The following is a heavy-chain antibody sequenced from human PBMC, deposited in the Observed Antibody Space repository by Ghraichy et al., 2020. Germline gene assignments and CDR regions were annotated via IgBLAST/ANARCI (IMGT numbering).Heavy chain of an antibody. J-gene: IGHJ6*02. CDR2: ISSSSSTI. CDR3: AREWDSNYGVGYYYYGMDV. V-gene: IGHV3-48*02. Sequence: GGSLRLSCAASGFTFSSYSMNWVRQAPGKGLEWVSYISSSSSTIYYADSVKGRFTISRDNAKNSLYLQMNSLRDEDTAVYYCAREWDSNYGVGYYYYGMDVWGQGTTVTVSS. D-gene: IGHD4-11*01. CDR1: GFTFSSYS.